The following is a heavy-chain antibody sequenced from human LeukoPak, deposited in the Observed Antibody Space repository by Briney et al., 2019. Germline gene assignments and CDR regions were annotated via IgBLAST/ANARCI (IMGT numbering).Heavy chain of an antibody. V-gene: IGHV1-3*01. CDR3: ARDYGSGSYYRFDY. D-gene: IGHD3-10*01. CDR2: ISAGNGNT. J-gene: IGHJ4*02. CDR1: GYTFTNHT. Sequence: ASVKVSCKASGYTFTNHTIHWMRQAPGQRLEWMGWISAGNGNTKYSQNFQGRVTIASDTSASTAYMELSSLRSEDTAVYYCARDYGSGSYYRFDYWGQGTLVTVSS.